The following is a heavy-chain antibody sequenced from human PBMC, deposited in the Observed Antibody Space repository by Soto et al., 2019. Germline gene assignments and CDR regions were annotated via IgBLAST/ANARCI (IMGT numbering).Heavy chain of an antibody. Sequence: GESLKTSCKGSGYSFTSYWIGWVRQMPGKGLEWMGIIYPGDSDTRYSPSFQGQVTISADKSISTAYLQWSSLKASDTAMYYCARLIAVAGDASYYYYGMDVWGQGTTVTVSS. CDR1: GYSFTSYW. D-gene: IGHD6-19*01. CDR3: ARLIAVAGDASYYYYGMDV. J-gene: IGHJ6*02. V-gene: IGHV5-51*01. CDR2: IYPGDSDT.